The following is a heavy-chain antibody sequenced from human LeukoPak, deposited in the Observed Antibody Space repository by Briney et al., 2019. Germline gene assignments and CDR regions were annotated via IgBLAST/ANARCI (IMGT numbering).Heavy chain of an antibody. CDR3: ARGSLLRYFDWPD. Sequence: GGSLRLSCAASGFTVSSNYMSWVRQAPGKGLEWVSVIYSGGSTYYADSVKGRFTISRDDSKNTLYLQMNSLRAEDTAVYYCARGSLLRYFDWPDWGQGTLVTVSS. J-gene: IGHJ4*02. V-gene: IGHV3-53*01. CDR1: GFTVSSNY. D-gene: IGHD3-9*01. CDR2: IYSGGST.